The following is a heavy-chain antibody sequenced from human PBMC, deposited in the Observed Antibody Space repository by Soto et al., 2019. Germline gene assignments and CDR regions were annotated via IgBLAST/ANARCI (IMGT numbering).Heavy chain of an antibody. CDR1: GATLNNYI. J-gene: IGHJ5*02. V-gene: IGHV1-69*02. CDR2: IIPILGIP. Sequence: QVNLVQSGAEVRKPGSSVKVSCKTSGATLNNYIIGWVRQAPGQGLEWMGRIIPILGIPNYSQRFQDRLTITADRSTSTPYMELSSLRSDDTAIYFCARGGVVDYGDYNTWGQGTLVTVSS. D-gene: IGHD4-17*01. CDR3: ARGGVVDYGDYNT.